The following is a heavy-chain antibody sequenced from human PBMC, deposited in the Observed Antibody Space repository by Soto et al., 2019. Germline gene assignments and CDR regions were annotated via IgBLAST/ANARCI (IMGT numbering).Heavy chain of an antibody. CDR2: LNTGNDNT. V-gene: IGHV1-3*04. Sequence: ASVKVSCKASGYTFTSYAMHWVRQAPGQRLEWVGWLNTGNDNTKYSPEFQGRVTITRDITASIAYMELSSLRSEDTAVYYCARHPLRSLQWVYYGMDVWGQGTTVTV. J-gene: IGHJ6*02. CDR1: GYTFTSYA. CDR3: ARHPLRSLQWVYYGMDV. D-gene: IGHD3-3*01.